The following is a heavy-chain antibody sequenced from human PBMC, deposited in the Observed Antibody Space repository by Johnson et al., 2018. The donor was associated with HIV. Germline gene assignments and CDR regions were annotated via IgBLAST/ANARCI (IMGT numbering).Heavy chain of an antibody. J-gene: IGHJ3*02. V-gene: IGHV3-15*01. CDR1: GITFSDAW. CDR2: IKSKTDGAAI. Sequence: VQLVESGGGLLKPGGSLRLSCAASGITFSDAWMSWVRQAPGKGLEWVGRIKSKTDGAAIHYAAPVKGRFTVSRDDSRNTLYLQMNSLKTEDTAVYYGTTVYSSVYHNDAFDIWGQGTMVTVSS. D-gene: IGHD3-22*01. CDR3: TTVYSSVYHNDAFDI.